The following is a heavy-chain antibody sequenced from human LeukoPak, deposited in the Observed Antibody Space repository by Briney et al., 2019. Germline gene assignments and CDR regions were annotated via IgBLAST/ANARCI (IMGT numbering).Heavy chain of an antibody. D-gene: IGHD6-13*01. CDR2: IYYSGST. J-gene: IGHJ4*02. Sequence: SETLSLTCTVSGGSISSYYWSWIRQPPGKGLEWIGYIYYSGSTNYNPSLKSRVTISVDTSKNQFSLKLSSVTAADTAVYYCARAAIAAAGTGFDYWGQGTLVTVSS. CDR3: ARAAIAAAGTGFDY. V-gene: IGHV4-59*08. CDR1: GGSISSYY.